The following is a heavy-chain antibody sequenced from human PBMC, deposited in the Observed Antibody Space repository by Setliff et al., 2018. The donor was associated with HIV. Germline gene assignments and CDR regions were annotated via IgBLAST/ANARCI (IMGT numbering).Heavy chain of an antibody. V-gene: IGHV4-4*08. D-gene: IGHD3-16*01. J-gene: IGHJ5*02. CDR2: IHTSGTT. CDR1: GDSSSNDY. Sequence: SETLSLTCTVSGDSSSNDYWTWVRQPPGKGLEWIGNIHTSGTTNNNPSLKSRVTISGDTTKNQFSLKLTSVTATDTAVYYCAKRTFGSGRLDPWGQGTLVTVSS. CDR3: AKRTFGSGRLDP.